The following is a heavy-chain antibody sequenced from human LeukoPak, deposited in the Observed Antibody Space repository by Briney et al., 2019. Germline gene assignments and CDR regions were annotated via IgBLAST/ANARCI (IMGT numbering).Heavy chain of an antibody. V-gene: IGHV1-18*01. Sequence: ASVKVSCKASGYTFSNFGFSWVRQAPGQGLEWMGWISGDNDDTHYAQKFQGRVTMTTDTSTNTAYMDLRSLRSDDTAMYYFAKDFYNSGGRWYDCFDIWGQGTMVTVSS. CDR2: ISGDNDDT. J-gene: IGHJ3*02. CDR3: AKDFYNSGGRWYDCFDI. CDR1: GYTFSNFG. D-gene: IGHD2-15*01.